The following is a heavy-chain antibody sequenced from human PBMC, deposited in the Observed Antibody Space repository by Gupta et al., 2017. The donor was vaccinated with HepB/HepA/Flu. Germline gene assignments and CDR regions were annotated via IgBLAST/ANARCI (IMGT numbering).Heavy chain of an antibody. V-gene: IGHV3-7*01. CDR2: IKHDGSDK. CDR1: GFTFSSYW. J-gene: IGHJ6*03. Sequence: EVQLVESGGALVQPGESLRLSCAASGFTFSSYWSTWVRQAPGKGLEWVANIKHDGSDKYYVDSVKGRFTISRDNAKNSVYLQMNSLRAEDTAVYYCATIPKTFYYYMDVWGKGTTVTVSS. CDR3: ATIPKTFYYYMDV.